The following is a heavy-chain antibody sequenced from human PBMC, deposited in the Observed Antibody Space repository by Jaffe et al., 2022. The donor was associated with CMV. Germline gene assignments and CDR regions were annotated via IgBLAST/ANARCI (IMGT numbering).Heavy chain of an antibody. Sequence: QVQLVQSGAEVKKPGASVKVSCKASGYTFTSYYMHWVRQAPGQGLEWMGIINPSGGSTSYAQKFQGRVTMTRDTSTSTVYMELSSLRSEDTAVYYCARTIIVATTRPYYYYGMDVWGQGTTVTVSS. CDR3: ARTIIVATTRPYYYYGMDV. D-gene: IGHD5-12*01. J-gene: IGHJ6*02. CDR1: GYTFTSYY. V-gene: IGHV1-46*01. CDR2: INPSGGST.